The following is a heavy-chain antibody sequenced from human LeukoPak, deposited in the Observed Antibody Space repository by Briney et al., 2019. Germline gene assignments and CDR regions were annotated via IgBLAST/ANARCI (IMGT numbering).Heavy chain of an antibody. Sequence: QSGGSLRLSCAASGFTFSSYTFHWVRQAPGKGLEWVAVQDGNNKYYTDSVKGRFTISRDNSKNTLYLQMNSLRAEDTAVYYCARDDRRYSGYHFDHWGQGTLVTVSS. J-gene: IGHJ4*02. CDR3: ARDDRRYSGYHFDH. V-gene: IGHV3-30-3*01. CDR1: GFTFSSYT. CDR2: QDGNNK. D-gene: IGHD5-12*01.